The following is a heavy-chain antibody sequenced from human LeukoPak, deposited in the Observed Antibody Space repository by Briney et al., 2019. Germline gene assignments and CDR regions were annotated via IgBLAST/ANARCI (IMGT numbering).Heavy chain of an antibody. J-gene: IGHJ4*02. D-gene: IGHD4-23*01. CDR2: ISPIFGTA. CDR1: GGTFSSYA. V-gene: IGHV1-69*01. Sequence: SVTVSCKSSGGTFSSYAIIWVRQAPGQGLEWMGGISPIFGTANYAQKFQGRVTITADESTSTAYMELSSLRSVDTAVYYCARGRDLDYGGNSGSGYWGQGTLVTVSS. CDR3: ARGRDLDYGGNSGSGY.